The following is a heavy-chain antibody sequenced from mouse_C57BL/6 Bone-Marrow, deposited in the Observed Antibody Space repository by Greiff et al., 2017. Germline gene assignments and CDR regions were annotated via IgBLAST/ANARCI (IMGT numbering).Heavy chain of an antibody. CDR1: GYTFTSYW. CDR3: ARRGITTGASYYAMDY. D-gene: IGHD1-1*01. Sequence: QVQLQQPGAELVKPGASVKLSCKASGYTFTSYWMHWVKQRPGQGLEWIGMIHPNSGSTNYNEKFKSKATLTVDKSSSTAYMQLSSLTSEDSAVYYCARRGITTGASYYAMDYWGQGTSVTVSS. V-gene: IGHV1-64*01. CDR2: IHPNSGST. J-gene: IGHJ4*01.